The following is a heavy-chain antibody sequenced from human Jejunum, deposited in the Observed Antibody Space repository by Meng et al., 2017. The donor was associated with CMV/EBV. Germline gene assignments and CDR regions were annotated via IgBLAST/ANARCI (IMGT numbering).Heavy chain of an antibody. CDR2: IYYSGST. Sequence: SGGSISRRGSSWGWIRQPPGKGLEWIGSIYYSGSTYYNPSLKSRVTISVDTSKNQFSLKLSSVTAADTAVYYCARLMVGATGYFDYWGQGTLVTVSS. CDR1: GGSISRRGSS. CDR3: ARLMVGATGYFDY. J-gene: IGHJ4*02. V-gene: IGHV4-39*07. D-gene: IGHD1-26*01.